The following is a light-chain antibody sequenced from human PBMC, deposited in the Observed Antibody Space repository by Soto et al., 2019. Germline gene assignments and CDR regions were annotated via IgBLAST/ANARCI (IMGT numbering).Light chain of an antibody. J-gene: IGKJ3*01. CDR1: HSLLHSNGYNY. V-gene: IGKV2-28*01. Sequence: DIVMTQSPLSLPVTPGEPASISCRSSHSLLHSNGYNYLDWYLQKPGQSPQLLIYLGSNRASGVTDRFSGSGSGTDLTLKMSRVEAEDVEVYYCMQTLQTPRTFGPGTKVYIK. CDR2: LGS. CDR3: MQTLQTPRT.